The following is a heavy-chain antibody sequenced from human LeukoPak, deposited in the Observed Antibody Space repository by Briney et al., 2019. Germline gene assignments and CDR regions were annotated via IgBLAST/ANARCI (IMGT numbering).Heavy chain of an antibody. J-gene: IGHJ6*02. CDR2: ISWNSGTI. CDR3: AKDLTYCSSTSCRYYYYGMDV. V-gene: IGHV3-9*01. CDR1: GFTFDNYA. Sequence: GGSLRLSCAASGFTFDNYAMHWGRHGPGKGLEWVSGISWNSGTIGYADSVKDRFTISRDNAKNSLYLQMNSLRAEDTALYYCAKDLTYCSSTSCRYYYYGMDVWGQGSTVTVSS. D-gene: IGHD2-2*01.